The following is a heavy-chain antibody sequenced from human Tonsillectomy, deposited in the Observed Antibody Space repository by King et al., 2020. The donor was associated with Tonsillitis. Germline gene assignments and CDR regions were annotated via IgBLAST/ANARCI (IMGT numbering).Heavy chain of an antibody. CDR3: ASETSVLGGVIGYYYFDD. CDR1: DDSINSYY. V-gene: IGHV4-4*07. CDR2: IYHTGST. J-gene: IGHJ4*02. Sequence: QLQESGPGLVKPSETLSLTCTVSDDSINSYYWTWIRQPAGKGLEWIGHIYHTGSTKYNPSLKSRVTMSLDTTKNQFSLKLTSVTAAGTAVYYCASETSVLGGVIGYYYFDDWGQGTRVTVSS. D-gene: IGHD3-16*02.